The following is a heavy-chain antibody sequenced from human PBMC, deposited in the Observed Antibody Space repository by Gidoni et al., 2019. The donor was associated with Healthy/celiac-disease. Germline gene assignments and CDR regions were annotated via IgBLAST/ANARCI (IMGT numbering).Heavy chain of an antibody. V-gene: IGHV1-69*01. CDR3: ARRANWNYVGGNGFDP. D-gene: IGHD1-7*01. Sequence: QVQLVQSGAEVKKPGSSVKVSCKASGDTFSSYAISWVRQAPGQGLEWMGGIIPIFGTENYEKKLQGRVTSTADESTSTAYMELSSLRSEDTAVYYCARRANWNYVGGNGFDPWGQGTLVTVSS. CDR1: GDTFSSYA. J-gene: IGHJ5*02. CDR2: IIPIFGTE.